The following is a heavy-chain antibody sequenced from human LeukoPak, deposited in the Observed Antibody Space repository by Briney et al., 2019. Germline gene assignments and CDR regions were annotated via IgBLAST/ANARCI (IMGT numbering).Heavy chain of an antibody. J-gene: IGHJ4*02. CDR2: IYYSGST. Sequence: SETLSLTCTVSGGSINSYYWGWLRQPPGQRLEWIGYIYYSGSTNYNPSLKSRVTISLDTSKNQFSLNLRSVTAADTAVYYCARGTTKGYYYDTSGYYVKWGQGTLVTVSS. D-gene: IGHD3-22*01. CDR3: ARGTTKGYYYDTSGYYVK. V-gene: IGHV4-59*01. CDR1: GGSINSYY.